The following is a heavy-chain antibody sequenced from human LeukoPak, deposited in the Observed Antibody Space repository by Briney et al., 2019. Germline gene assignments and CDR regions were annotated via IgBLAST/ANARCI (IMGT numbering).Heavy chain of an antibody. Sequence: PSETLSLTCTVSGGSISSYYWSWIRQPPGKGLEWIGYIYYSGSTNYNPSLKSRVTISVDTSKNQFSLKLSSVTAADTAVYYCARISLNDTEVLLDYWGQGTLVTVSS. J-gene: IGHJ4*02. CDR3: ARISLNDTEVLLDY. CDR1: GGSISSYY. D-gene: IGHD2-15*01. CDR2: IYYSGST. V-gene: IGHV4-59*08.